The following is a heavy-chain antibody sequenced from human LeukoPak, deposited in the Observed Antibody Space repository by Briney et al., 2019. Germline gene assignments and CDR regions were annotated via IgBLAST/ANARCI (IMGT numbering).Heavy chain of an antibody. V-gene: IGHV3-23*01. Sequence: GGSLRLSCAASGFTLSNHPMYWVRQAPGKGLEWVSSLSDTGDSTHYADSVKGRFTISRDSARSALYLQMNSLRAEDTAVYYCAKGDCSSGSCYFDYWGQGSQVTVSS. CDR1: GFTLSNHP. J-gene: IGHJ4*02. CDR2: LSDTGDST. D-gene: IGHD2-15*01. CDR3: AKGDCSSGSCYFDY.